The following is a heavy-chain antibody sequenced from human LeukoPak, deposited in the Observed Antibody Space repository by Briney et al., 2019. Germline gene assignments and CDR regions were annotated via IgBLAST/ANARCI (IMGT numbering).Heavy chain of an antibody. CDR2: IYYSGST. CDR1: GGSVSSGSYY. D-gene: IGHD2-15*01. CDR3: ARSPLCSDGSCYSGVAYYYPYMDV. Sequence: PSETLSLTCTVSGGSVSSGSYYWSWIRQPPGKGLEYIGYIYYSGSTNYNPSLKSRVTISVDTSKNQFSLKLSSVTAADTAVYYCARSPLCSDGSCYSGVAYYYPYMDVWGKGTTVTVSS. V-gene: IGHV4-61*01. J-gene: IGHJ6*03.